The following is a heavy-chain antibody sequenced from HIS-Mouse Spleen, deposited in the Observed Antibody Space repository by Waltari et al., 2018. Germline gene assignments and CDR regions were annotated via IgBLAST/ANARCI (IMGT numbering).Heavy chain of an antibody. J-gene: IGHJ4*02. D-gene: IGHD1-26*01. V-gene: IGHV3-21*01. CDR2: ISSSSSYI. Sequence: EVQLVESGGGLVKPGGSLRLSWSASGFPFSTYSLNRVRQAPGKGLEWVSSISSSSSYIYYADSVKGRFTISRDNAKNSLYLQMNSLRAEDTAVYYCARGGSYSDLDYWGQGTLVTVSS. CDR3: ARGGSYSDLDY. CDR1: GFPFSTYS.